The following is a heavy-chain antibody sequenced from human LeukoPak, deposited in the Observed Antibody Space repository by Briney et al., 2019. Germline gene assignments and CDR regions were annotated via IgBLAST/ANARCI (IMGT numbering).Heavy chain of an antibody. V-gene: IGHV4-59*01. Sequence: PSETLSLTCTVSGGSISSYYWNWIRQPPGKGLEWVGYIYYSGSTNYNPSLKSRLTISVDTSKSQFSLKLSSVTAADTAVYYCASGCRDGHARLDYWGQGTLVTVSS. CDR3: ASGCRDGHARLDY. CDR1: GGSISSYY. CDR2: IYYSGST. J-gene: IGHJ4*02. D-gene: IGHD5-24*01.